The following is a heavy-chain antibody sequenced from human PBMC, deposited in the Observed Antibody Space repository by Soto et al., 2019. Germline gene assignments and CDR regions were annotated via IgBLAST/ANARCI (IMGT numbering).Heavy chain of an antibody. CDR1: GYTFTSYG. D-gene: IGHD2-15*01. J-gene: IGHJ4*02. Sequence: ASVKVSCKASGYTFTSYGISWVRQAPGQGLEWMGWISAYNGNTNYAQKLQGRVTMTTDTSTSTAYMELRSLRSDDTAVYYCARARGSDGYPTLVGYWGQGTLVTVSS. V-gene: IGHV1-18*01. CDR2: ISAYNGNT. CDR3: ARARGSDGYPTLVGY.